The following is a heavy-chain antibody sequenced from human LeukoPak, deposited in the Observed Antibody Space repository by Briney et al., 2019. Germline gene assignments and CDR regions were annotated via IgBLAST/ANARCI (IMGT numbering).Heavy chain of an antibody. Sequence: SETLSLTCTVSGGSINNYYWNWIRQPPGKGLEWIGYIHYTGTTTYNPSIESRGSILLGTSTKQFSLMQKYVTGADPSASYCAKGFDSSGRWYFRMDVWGKGTTVTVSS. J-gene: IGHJ6*03. D-gene: IGHD3-22*01. V-gene: IGHV4-59*01. CDR3: AKGFDSSGRWYFRMDV. CDR1: GGSINNYY. CDR2: IHYTGTT.